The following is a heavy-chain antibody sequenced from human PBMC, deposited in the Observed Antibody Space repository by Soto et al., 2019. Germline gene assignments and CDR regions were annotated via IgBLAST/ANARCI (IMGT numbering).Heavy chain of an antibody. D-gene: IGHD3-22*01. CDR2: IYYSGST. CDR1: GGSIRSSSYY. CDR3: ARQNMIVVVMFYYGMDV. Sequence: SETLSLTCTVSGGSIRSSSYYWGWIRQPPGKGLEWIGSIYYSGSTYYNPSLKSRVTISVDTSKSQFSLKLSSVTAADTAVYYCARQNMIVVVMFYYGMDVWGQGTTVT. J-gene: IGHJ6*02. V-gene: IGHV4-39*01.